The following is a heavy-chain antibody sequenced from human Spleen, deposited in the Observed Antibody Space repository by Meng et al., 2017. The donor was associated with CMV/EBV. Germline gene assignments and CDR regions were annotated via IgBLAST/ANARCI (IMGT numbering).Heavy chain of an antibody. CDR2: ISSSSSYI. CDR3: ARDESGYSRDDY. Sequence: GGSLRLSCAASGFTFSSYSMNWVRQAPGKGLEWVSSISSSSSYIYYADSVKGRFTISRDNAKNSLYLQMNSLRAEDTAVYYCARDESGYSRDDYWGQGTLVTVSS. D-gene: IGHD5-12*01. V-gene: IGHV3-21*01. CDR1: GFTFSSYS. J-gene: IGHJ4*02.